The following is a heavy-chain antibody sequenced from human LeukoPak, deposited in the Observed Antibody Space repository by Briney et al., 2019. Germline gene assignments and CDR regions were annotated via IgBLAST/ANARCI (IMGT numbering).Heavy chain of an antibody. V-gene: IGHV3-23*01. D-gene: IGHD3-16*01. J-gene: IGHJ4*02. CDR3: AKAGESGYYDY. CDR1: GFTFSTFG. Sequence: GGSLRLSCAVSGFTFSTFGMSWVRQAPGKGLEWVSAISAIDNSTHYADSVKGRFSISRDYSKHTLCLQMNSLRAEDTAVYYCAKAGESGYYDYWGQGTLVTVSS. CDR2: ISAIDNST.